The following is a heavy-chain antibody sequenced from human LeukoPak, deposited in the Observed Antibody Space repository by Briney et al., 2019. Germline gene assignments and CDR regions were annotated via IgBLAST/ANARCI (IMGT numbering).Heavy chain of an antibody. D-gene: IGHD3-10*01. CDR2: IKQDGSEK. V-gene: IGHV3-7*03. CDR1: GFTFSGYW. Sequence: GGSLRLSCVASGFTFSGYWMTWVRQPPGKGLEWVAIIKQDGSEKYYVNSVKGRFTISRDNAKNSLYLQLNILRVEDTAVYYCARELRVGTAFDLWGRGTLVTVSS. J-gene: IGHJ2*01. CDR3: ARELRVGTAFDL.